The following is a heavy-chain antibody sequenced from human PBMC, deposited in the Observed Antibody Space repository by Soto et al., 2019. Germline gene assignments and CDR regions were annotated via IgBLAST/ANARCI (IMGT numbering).Heavy chain of an antibody. J-gene: IGHJ4*02. CDR3: ARVGYCSSTSCDSRGDY. Sequence: AGGSLRLSCAASGFTFSSYSMNWVRQAPGKGLEWVSSISSSSSYIYYADSVKGRFTISRDNAKNSLYLQMNSLRAEDTAVYYCARVGYCSSTSCDSRGDYWGQGTLVTVSS. D-gene: IGHD2-2*02. V-gene: IGHV3-21*01. CDR2: ISSSSSYI. CDR1: GFTFSSYS.